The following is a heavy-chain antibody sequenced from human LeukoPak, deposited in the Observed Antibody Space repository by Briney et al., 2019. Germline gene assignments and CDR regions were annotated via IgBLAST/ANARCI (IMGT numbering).Heavy chain of an antibody. J-gene: IGHJ4*02. CDR3: AKDTASSIAAAGTPLDY. CDR2: ISWNSGSI. CDR1: GFTFDDYA. Sequence: GGSLRLSCAASGFTFDDYAMHWVRQAPGKGLEWVSGISWNSGSIGYADSVKGRFTISRDNAKNSLYLQMNSLRAEDTALYYCAKDTASSIAAAGTPLDYWGQGTLVTVSS. D-gene: IGHD6-13*01. V-gene: IGHV3-9*01.